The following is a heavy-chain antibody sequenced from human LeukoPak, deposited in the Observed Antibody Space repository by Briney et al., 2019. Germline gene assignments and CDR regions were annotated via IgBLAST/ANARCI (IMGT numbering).Heavy chain of an antibody. CDR1: GYTFTSYG. CDR2: ISAYNGNT. V-gene: IGHV1-18*01. J-gene: IGHJ6*02. CDR3: ARDRDTIFGVPRFLYYYYGMDV. D-gene: IGHD3-3*01. Sequence: GASVKVTCKASGYTFTSYGISWVRQAPGQGLEWMGWISAYNGNTNYAQKLQGRVTMTTDTSTSTAYMELRSLRSDDTAVYYCARDRDTIFGVPRFLYYYYGMDVWGQGTTVTVSS.